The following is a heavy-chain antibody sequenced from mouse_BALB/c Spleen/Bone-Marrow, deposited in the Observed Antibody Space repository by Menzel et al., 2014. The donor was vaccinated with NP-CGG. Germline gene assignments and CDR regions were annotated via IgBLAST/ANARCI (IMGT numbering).Heavy chain of an antibody. CDR1: GYTFTSYA. CDR2: INPSSGYT. Sequence: VLLQQSGAELARPGASVKMSCKASGYTFTSYAMHWVKQRPGQGLEWIGYINPSSGYTNYNQKFKDKATLTADKSSSTAYMQLSSLTSEDSAVYYCAREGYGNYAYWGQGTLVTVSA. V-gene: IGHV1-4*01. CDR3: AREGYGNYAY. J-gene: IGHJ3*01. D-gene: IGHD2-10*02.